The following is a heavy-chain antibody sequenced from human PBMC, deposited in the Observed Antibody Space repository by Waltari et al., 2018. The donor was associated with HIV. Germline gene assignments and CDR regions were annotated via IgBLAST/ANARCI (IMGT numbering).Heavy chain of an antibody. V-gene: IGHV3-21*01. CDR3: VRDRTSETTGDFDS. Sequence: DVQLVASAGGMVKPGQSLRLSCIASGFKFDIFTMTWVRQAQGGGLEWVASISKSGYYVYYSDSLKGRVTISRDNAKKSLLLQVNSLTADDTGLYFCVRDRTSETTGDFDSWGQGVPVFVSS. J-gene: IGHJ4*02. CDR2: ISKSGYYV. CDR1: GFKFDIFT. D-gene: IGHD1-1*01.